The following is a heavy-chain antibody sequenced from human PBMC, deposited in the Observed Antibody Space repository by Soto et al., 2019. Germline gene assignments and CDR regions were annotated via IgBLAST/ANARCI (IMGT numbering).Heavy chain of an antibody. Sequence: QVQLVQSGAEVKKPGASVKVSCTASGYTFTSYDINWVRQATGQGLEWMGWMNPNSGNTGYAQKFQGRVTMTRNTSISTAYMELRSLRSEDTAVYYCARERSAAGTGWFDPWGQGNLVTVSS. CDR1: GYTFTSYD. CDR2: MNPNSGNT. D-gene: IGHD6-13*01. CDR3: ARERSAAGTGWFDP. V-gene: IGHV1-8*01. J-gene: IGHJ5*02.